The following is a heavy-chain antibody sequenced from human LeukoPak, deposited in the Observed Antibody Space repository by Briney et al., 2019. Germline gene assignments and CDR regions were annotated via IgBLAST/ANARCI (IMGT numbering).Heavy chain of an antibody. Sequence: PSETLSLTCTVSGGSISSYYWSWIRQPPGKGLELIGYIFNSGSTNYNPSLKSRVTISLDTSKNQFSLKLSPVTAADTAVYYCARHGGGYSHDYWGQGTLVTVSS. CDR2: IFNSGST. V-gene: IGHV4-59*08. CDR1: GGSISSYY. J-gene: IGHJ4*02. D-gene: IGHD5-18*01. CDR3: ARHGGGYSHDY.